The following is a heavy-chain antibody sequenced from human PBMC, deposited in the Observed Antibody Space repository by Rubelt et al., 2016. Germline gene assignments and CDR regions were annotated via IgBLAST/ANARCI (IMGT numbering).Heavy chain of an antibody. D-gene: IGHD6-13*01. J-gene: IGHJ4*02. Sequence: RQAPGKGLEWVSGINWNGGSTGYADSVKGRFTISRDNAKNSLYLQMNSLRAEDTALYYCAKAAAGTHFDYWGQGTLVTVSS. V-gene: IGHV3-20*03. CDR2: INWNGGST. CDR3: AKAAAGTHFDY.